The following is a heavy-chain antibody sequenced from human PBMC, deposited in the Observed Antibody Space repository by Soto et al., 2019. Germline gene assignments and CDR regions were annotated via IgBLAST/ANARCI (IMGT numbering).Heavy chain of an antibody. V-gene: IGHV3-15*07. J-gene: IGHJ6*03. Sequence: PGGCLRLFGTASGCAISNAWMIWVPQEPKKGLEWVGRIKSKTDGGTTDYAAPVKGRFTISRDDSKNTLYLQMNSLKTEDTAVYYCTTAYLHFHYDVGRHYYDYVSIDVWSKSTAVTV. CDR3: TTAYLHFHYDVGRHYYDYVSIDV. CDR2: IKSKTDGGTT. D-gene: IGHD3-3*01. CDR1: GCAISNAW.